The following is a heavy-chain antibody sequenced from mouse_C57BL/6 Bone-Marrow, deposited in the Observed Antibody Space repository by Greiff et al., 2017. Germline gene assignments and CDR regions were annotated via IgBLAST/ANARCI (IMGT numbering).Heavy chain of an antibody. J-gene: IGHJ2*01. CDR1: GYTFTSYW. CDR2: IHPKSGST. CDR3: ARPFCYSSHVDY. V-gene: IGHV1-64*01. D-gene: IGHD1-1*01. Sequence: QVQLQQPGAELVKPGASVKLSCKASGYTFTSYWMHWVKQRPGQGLEWIGMIHPKSGSTNYNEKFKSKATLTVDKSSSTAYMQLSSLTSEDSAVYYCARPFCYSSHVDYWGQGTTLTVSS.